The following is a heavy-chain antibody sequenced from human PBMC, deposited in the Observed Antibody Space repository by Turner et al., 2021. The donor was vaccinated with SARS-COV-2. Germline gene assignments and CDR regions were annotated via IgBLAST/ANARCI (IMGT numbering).Heavy chain of an antibody. V-gene: IGHV1-2*02. CDR2: INPNSGGT. D-gene: IGHD5-12*01. CDR3: ARSVSWLQSLTVDY. Sequence: QVQLVQSGAEVKNPGASVTASCKASGYTFAGYYIHWVRQAPGQGLKWMGWINPNSGGTNYAQRFQGRVTMTGDTSISTAYMELSTLRSDDTAVYYCARSVSWLQSLTVDYWGQGTLVTVSS. J-gene: IGHJ4*02. CDR1: GYTFAGYY.